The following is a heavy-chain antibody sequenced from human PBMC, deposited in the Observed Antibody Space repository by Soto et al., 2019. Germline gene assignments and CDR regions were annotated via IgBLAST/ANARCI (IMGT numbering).Heavy chain of an antibody. CDR1: GGSISSYY. D-gene: IGHD1-26*01. V-gene: IGHV4-59*01. J-gene: IGHJ4*02. CDR2: IYYSGST. CDR3: ARSRYTGTYSGRFLDY. Sequence: PSETLSLTCTVSGGSISSYYWSWIRQPPGKGLEWIGYIYYSGSTNYNPSLKSRVTISVDTSKNQFSLKLSSVTAADTAMYFCARSRYTGTYSGRFLDYWGQGSLVTVSS.